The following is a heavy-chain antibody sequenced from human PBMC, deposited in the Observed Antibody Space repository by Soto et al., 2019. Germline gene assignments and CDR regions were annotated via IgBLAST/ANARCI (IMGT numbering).Heavy chain of an antibody. V-gene: IGHV3-53*02. J-gene: IGHJ4*02. CDR2: IHAGGNS. Sequence: EVQLVETGGGLIQPGGSLTLSCSASGFIVSRNYMSWVRQGPGKGPEWVSIIHAGGNSFFADAVKGRFTIYTDTSKNTLNLHMNNLKVEYTAVYYCVRDFTSWGQGTLVTVSS. CDR1: GFIVSRNY. CDR3: VRDFTS.